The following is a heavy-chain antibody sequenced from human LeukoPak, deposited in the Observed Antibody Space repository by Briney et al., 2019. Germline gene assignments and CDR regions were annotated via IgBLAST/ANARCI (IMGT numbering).Heavy chain of an antibody. J-gene: IGHJ4*02. CDR3: ANVANYYDSSGHY. Sequence: GGSLRLSCAASGFTFSDYYMSWILQAPGKGLEWLSYISSDGTTIQYADSVKGRFTISRDNAKNSLYLQMNSLRAEDTAVYYCANVANYYDSSGHYWGQGTLVTVSS. V-gene: IGHV3-11*04. D-gene: IGHD3-22*01. CDR1: GFTFSDYY. CDR2: ISSDGTTI.